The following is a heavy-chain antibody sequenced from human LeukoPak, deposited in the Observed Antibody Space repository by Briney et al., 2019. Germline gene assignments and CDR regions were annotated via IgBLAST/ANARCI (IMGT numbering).Heavy chain of an antibody. V-gene: IGHV3-49*04. CDR3: SRPNHVDTEDFDY. CDR1: GFTFGEYA. Sequence: GRSLRLSCTGSGFTFGEYAMSWVRQAPGKGLEWVGFIRSKAYGGTTEYAASVKGRFTISRDDSKSIAYLQINSLKTEDTAVYYCSRPNHVDTEDFDYWGQGTLVTVSS. CDR2: IRSKAYGGTT. J-gene: IGHJ4*02. D-gene: IGHD2-2*02.